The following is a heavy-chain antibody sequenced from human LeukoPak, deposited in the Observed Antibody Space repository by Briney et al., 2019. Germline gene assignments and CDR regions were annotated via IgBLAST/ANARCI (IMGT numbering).Heavy chain of an antibody. J-gene: IGHJ6*02. CDR1: GGSFSSSSYF. CDR3: AKECVGSLFYYGMDV. Sequence: SETLSLTCTVSGGSFSSSSYFWGWIRQPPGKGLEWIGTISYSGSTYYNPSLKSRVTISVDTSKNQFSLKLRSVTAADTAVYYCAKECVGSLFYYGMDVWGQGTTLTVSS. V-gene: IGHV4-39*02. CDR2: ISYSGST. D-gene: IGHD1-26*01.